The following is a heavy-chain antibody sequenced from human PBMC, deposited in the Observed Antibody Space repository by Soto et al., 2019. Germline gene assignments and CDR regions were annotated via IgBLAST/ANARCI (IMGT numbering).Heavy chain of an antibody. CDR1: GGTFNSYA. D-gene: IGHD4-17*01. J-gene: IGHJ1*01. V-gene: IGHV1-69*13. CDR3: ALYTTDYGDYPYFQH. Sequence: SVKVSCKASGGTFNSYAISWVRQAPGQGLEWMGGIIPIFGTANYAQKFQGRVTITADESTSTAYMELSSLRSEDTAVYYCALYTTDYGDYPYFQHWGQGTPVTV. CDR2: IIPIFGTA.